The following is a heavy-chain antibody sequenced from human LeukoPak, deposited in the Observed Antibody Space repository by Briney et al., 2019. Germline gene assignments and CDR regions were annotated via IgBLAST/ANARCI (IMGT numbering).Heavy chain of an antibody. CDR2: ISYDGSFE. V-gene: IGHV3-30*18. Sequence: PGGSLRLSCAASGFTFSSYSMNWVRQAPGKGLECVATISYDGSFEFYADSVKGRFNISRDNSKNTLFLQMNSLRAEDTALYYCAKVIAVGYVWGSYTNWGQGTLVTVSS. D-gene: IGHD3-16*01. CDR3: AKVIAVGYVWGSYTN. J-gene: IGHJ4*02. CDR1: GFTFSSYS.